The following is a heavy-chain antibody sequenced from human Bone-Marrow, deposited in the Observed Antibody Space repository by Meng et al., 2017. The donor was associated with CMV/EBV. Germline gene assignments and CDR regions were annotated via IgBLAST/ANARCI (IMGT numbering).Heavy chain of an antibody. Sequence: SLKISCAGSGFMSSRYWMSWVRQVPGKGLEWVANIRQDGSEKHYVDSVEGRFTISRDNAKNSFYLQMNSLRADDTAVYYCARICVTGRACYHFDYWGQGTLVTVSS. D-gene: IGHD1-14*01. CDR3: ARICVTGRACYHFDY. CDR1: GFMSSRYW. CDR2: IRQDGSEK. V-gene: IGHV3-7*01. J-gene: IGHJ4*02.